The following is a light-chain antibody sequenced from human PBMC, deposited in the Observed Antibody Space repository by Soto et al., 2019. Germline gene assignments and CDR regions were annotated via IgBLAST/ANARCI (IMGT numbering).Light chain of an antibody. CDR1: QGIRKD. Sequence: DIQMTQSPSSLSASVGDRVTITCRASQGIRKDLGWYQQKPGKAPKRLIYAASSLQSGVPSRFSGSVSGTEFTLTISSLQPEDSATYYCLQHNTYPLTFGGGTKVEIK. CDR2: AAS. V-gene: IGKV1-17*01. J-gene: IGKJ4*01. CDR3: LQHNTYPLT.